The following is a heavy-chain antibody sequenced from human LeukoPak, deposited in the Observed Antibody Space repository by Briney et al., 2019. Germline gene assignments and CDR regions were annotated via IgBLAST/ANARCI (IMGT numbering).Heavy chain of an antibody. D-gene: IGHD1-26*01. CDR1: GFTFSNYA. CDR3: ARARTSGSFCDY. J-gene: IGHJ4*02. Sequence: GGPLRLSCAASGFTFSNYAMSWVRQAPGKGQEWVSRVSISGDNTYYADSVKGRFTISRDNSKNTLYLQINSLRAEDTAFYYCARARTSGSFCDYWGQGTLVTVSS. CDR2: VSISGDNT. V-gene: IGHV3-23*01.